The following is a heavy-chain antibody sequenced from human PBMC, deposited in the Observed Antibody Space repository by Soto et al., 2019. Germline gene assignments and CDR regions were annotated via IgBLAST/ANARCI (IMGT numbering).Heavy chain of an antibody. V-gene: IGHV1-18*01. Sequence: QVQLVQSGAEVKKPGASVKVSCKDSGYTITSYGLSWVRQAPGQGLGWMAWISASNRNTNYAQQRRGRVTMPTDTATLTAYMDLRSLRSDATAVYYCAIVIAAAVDFDYWGQGTLVTVSS. D-gene: IGHD6-13*01. CDR2: ISASNRNT. CDR1: GYTITSYG. J-gene: IGHJ4*02. CDR3: AIVIAAAVDFDY.